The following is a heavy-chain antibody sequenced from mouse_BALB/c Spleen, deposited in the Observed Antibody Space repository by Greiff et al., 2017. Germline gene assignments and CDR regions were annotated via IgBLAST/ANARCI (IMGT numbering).Heavy chain of an antibody. CDR3: ARHTYGNYDYFDY. CDR2: ISNGGGST. V-gene: IGHV5-12-2*01. J-gene: IGHJ2*01. Sequence: EVKLVESGGGLVQPGGSLKLSCAASGFTFSSYTMSWVRQTPEKRLEWVAYISNGGGSTYYPDTVKGRFTISRDNAKNTLYLQMCSLKSEDTAMYYCARHTYGNYDYFDYWGQGTTLTVSS. D-gene: IGHD2-1*01. CDR1: GFTFSSYT.